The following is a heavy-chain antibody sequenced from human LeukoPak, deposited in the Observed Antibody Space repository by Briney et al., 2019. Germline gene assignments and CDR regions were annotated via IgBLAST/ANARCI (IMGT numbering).Heavy chain of an antibody. CDR3: ARYSGSYHGFDY. V-gene: IGHV3-7*04. J-gene: IGHJ4*02. D-gene: IGHD1-26*01. CDR1: GFSFSNYW. CDR2: IKQDGSEK. Sequence: GGSLRLSCGASGFSFSNYWMTWVRQAPGKGPEWVANIKQDGSEKYYVDSVKGRFTISRDNAKNSLYLHTNSLRAEDTNVYYCARYSGSYHGFDYWGQGTLVTVSS.